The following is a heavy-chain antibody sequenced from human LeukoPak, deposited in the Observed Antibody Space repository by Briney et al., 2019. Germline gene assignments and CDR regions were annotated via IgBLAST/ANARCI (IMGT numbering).Heavy chain of an antibody. CDR1: GVSISSSTYY. CDR3: ASPLAVGASDY. J-gene: IGHJ4*02. CDR2: IYYSGST. D-gene: IGHD1-26*01. V-gene: IGHV4-39*01. Sequence: SETLSLTCTVSGVSISSSTYYWGWIRQPPGKGLEWIGSIYYSGSTYYNPSLKSRVAISVDTSKNQFFLKLNSVTAADTAVYYCASPLAVGASDYWGQGTLVTVSS.